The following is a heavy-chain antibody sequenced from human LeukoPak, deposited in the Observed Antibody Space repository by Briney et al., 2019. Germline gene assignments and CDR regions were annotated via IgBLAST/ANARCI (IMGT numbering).Heavy chain of an antibody. Sequence: GGSLRLSCTASGFTFSDYYMNWIRQAPGKGLEWVATITSDSSYISHAASVRGRFTVSRDNAKNTLYVQMKSLRAEDTAVYYCAKDFVVVPGNVNYFDYWGQGTLVTVSS. V-gene: IGHV3-21*04. CDR1: GFTFSDYY. D-gene: IGHD2-21*02. CDR3: AKDFVVVPGNVNYFDY. CDR2: ITSDSSYI. J-gene: IGHJ4*02.